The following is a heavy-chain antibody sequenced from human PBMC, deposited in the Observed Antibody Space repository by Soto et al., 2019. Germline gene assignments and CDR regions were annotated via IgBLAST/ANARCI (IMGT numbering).Heavy chain of an antibody. D-gene: IGHD2-15*01. Sequence: EVQLVESGGGLVQPGGSLRLSCAASGFDFSNSWIHWVRQGPGKGLVWVSHIYSDGSGTTYADSVKGRFTISRDNAKNTVYLQMNSLRAEDTAVYYCAKDTAYAMDVWGQGTTVTVSS. CDR1: GFDFSNSW. V-gene: IGHV3-74*01. CDR2: IYSDGSGT. CDR3: AKDTAYAMDV. J-gene: IGHJ6*02.